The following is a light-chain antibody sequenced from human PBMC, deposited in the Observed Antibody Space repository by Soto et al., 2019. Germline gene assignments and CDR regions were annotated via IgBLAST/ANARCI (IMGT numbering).Light chain of an antibody. J-gene: IGKJ4*01. CDR3: QQYDNWPRAT. CDR1: QSVSNN. Sequence: MTQSPSTLSASVGDRATLSCRAIQSVSNNYLAWYQQKPGQAPRLLISGASNRATGIPARFSGSGSGTEFNLTISSLQSEDFGVYYCQQYDNWPRATFGGGTKVDIK. CDR2: GAS. V-gene: IGKV3D-15*01.